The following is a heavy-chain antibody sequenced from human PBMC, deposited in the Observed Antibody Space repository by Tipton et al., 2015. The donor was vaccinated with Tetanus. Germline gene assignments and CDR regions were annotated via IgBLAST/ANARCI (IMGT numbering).Heavy chain of an antibody. CDR3: AREDTVVVPAASYNWFDP. D-gene: IGHD2-2*01. CDR2: INHSGST. J-gene: IGHJ5*02. Sequence: TLSLTCAVYGGSFSGYYWSWIRQPPGKGLEWIGEINHSGSTNYNPSLKSRVTISVDTSKNQFSLKLSSVTAADTAVYYCAREDTVVVPAASYNWFDPWGQGTLVTVSS. CDR1: GGSFSGYY. V-gene: IGHV4-34*01.